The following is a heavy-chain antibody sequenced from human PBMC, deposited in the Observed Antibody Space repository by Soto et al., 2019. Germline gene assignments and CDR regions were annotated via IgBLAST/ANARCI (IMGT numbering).Heavy chain of an antibody. J-gene: IGHJ4*02. D-gene: IGHD3-10*01. CDR1: GFTFRSHA. CDR3: AKDFQPGNLIPMVRGVISSFDY. Sequence: EVQLLESGGGLVQPGGSLRLSCVASGFTFRSHAMSWVRQAPGRGLEWVSTISGSGGNTYYADSVKGRFTISRDNFKNEVYLQMKRLGTRVTGLKYCAKDFQPGNLIPMVRGVISSFDYWGQGTLVTVCS. V-gene: IGHV3-23*01. CDR2: ISGSGGNT.